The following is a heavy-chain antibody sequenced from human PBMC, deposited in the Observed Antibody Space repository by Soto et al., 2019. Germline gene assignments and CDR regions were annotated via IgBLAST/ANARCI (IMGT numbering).Heavy chain of an antibody. Sequence: VGSLRLSCAASGFTFSDYYMSWIRQAPGRGLEWVSYISSSSSYTNYADSVKGRFTISRDNAKNSLYLQMNSLRAEDTAVYYCARDYAVDTAMVYYYYGMDVWGQGTTVTVSS. V-gene: IGHV3-11*06. D-gene: IGHD5-18*01. J-gene: IGHJ6*02. CDR2: ISSSSSYT. CDR1: GFTFSDYY. CDR3: ARDYAVDTAMVYYYYGMDV.